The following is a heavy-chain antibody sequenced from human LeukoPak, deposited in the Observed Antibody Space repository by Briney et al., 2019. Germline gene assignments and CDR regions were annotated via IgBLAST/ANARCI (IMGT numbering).Heavy chain of an antibody. V-gene: IGHV3-21*01. Sequence: PGGSLRLSCAASGFTFSSYSMNWVRQAPGKGLEWVSSISSSSSQIYYADSLKGRFTISRDNAKNSLYLQMNSLRAEDTAVYYCARDMDYPVEYYYYYMDVWGKGTTVTVSS. CDR3: ARDMDYPVEYYYYYMDV. D-gene: IGHD3/OR15-3a*01. CDR1: GFTFSSYS. J-gene: IGHJ6*03. CDR2: ISSSSSQI.